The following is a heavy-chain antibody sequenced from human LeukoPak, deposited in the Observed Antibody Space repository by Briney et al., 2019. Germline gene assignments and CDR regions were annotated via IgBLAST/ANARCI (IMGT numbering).Heavy chain of an antibody. Sequence: GGSLRLSCAASGFTFSSYAMHWVRQAPGKGLEWVAVISYDGSNKYYADSVKGRFTISRDNSKNTLYLQMNSLRAEDTAVYYCARDGGSYAIYGMDVWGQGTTVTVSS. CDR1: GFTFSSYA. CDR3: ARDGGSYAIYGMDV. J-gene: IGHJ6*02. CDR2: ISYDGSNK. D-gene: IGHD1-26*01. V-gene: IGHV3-30-3*01.